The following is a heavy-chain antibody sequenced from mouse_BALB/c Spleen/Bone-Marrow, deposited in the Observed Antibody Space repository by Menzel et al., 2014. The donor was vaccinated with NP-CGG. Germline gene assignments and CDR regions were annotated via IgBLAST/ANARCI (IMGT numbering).Heavy chain of an antibody. V-gene: IGHV14-4*02. CDR3: NADPIT. Sequence: VQLQQSGAELVRSGASVKLPCTASDFNIKDYYMNWVKQRPEQGLEWIGWIDPENGDTEYAPKFQGKATMTADTSSNTACLQLSSLTSEDTGVYYCNADPITWGLGTTLTVSS. CDR1: DFNIKDYY. J-gene: IGHJ2*01. CDR2: IDPENGDT.